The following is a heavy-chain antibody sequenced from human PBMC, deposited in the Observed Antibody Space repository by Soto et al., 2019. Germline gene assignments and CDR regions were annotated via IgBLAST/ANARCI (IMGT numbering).Heavy chain of an antibody. Sequence: SETLSLTCSVSGGSISTVGHYWTRIRQPPGKGLEWIGSIYHTGSTYYSKSLRSRLTMSVDTSKSQFSLRLSSVTAADTAVYYCARATGTLRSRNCDYWGQGSLVTVSS. CDR3: ARATGTLRSRNCDY. CDR1: GGSISTVGHY. D-gene: IGHD1-1*01. V-gene: IGHV4-31*03. CDR2: IYHTGST. J-gene: IGHJ4*02.